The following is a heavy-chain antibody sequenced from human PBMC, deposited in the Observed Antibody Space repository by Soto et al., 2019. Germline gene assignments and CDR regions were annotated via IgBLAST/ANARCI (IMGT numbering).Heavy chain of an antibody. D-gene: IGHD2-21*02. CDR1: GGSISSYY. V-gene: IGHV4-59*01. CDR2: IYYSGST. CDR3: ARDQIAYCGSDCYSGNWFDP. Sequence: SETLSLTCTVSGGSISSYYWSWIRQPPGKGLEWIGYIYYSGSTNYNPSLKSRVTISVDTSKNQFSLKLSSVTAADTAVYYCARDQIAYCGSDCYSGNWFDPWGQGTLVTVSS. J-gene: IGHJ5*02.